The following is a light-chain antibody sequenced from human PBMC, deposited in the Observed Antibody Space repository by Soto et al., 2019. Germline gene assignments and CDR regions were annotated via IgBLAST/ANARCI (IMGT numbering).Light chain of an antibody. CDR2: GAS. CDR3: QHYNNWPPWT. J-gene: IGKJ1*01. CDR1: QSISSN. Sequence: EIVMTQSPATLSVSPGERATLSCRASQSISSNLGWYQQKPGQAPRLLIYGASTRATGIPAMFSGSGSGTEFTLTISSLQSEDVADYYCQHYNNWPPWTFGQGTKVEIK. V-gene: IGKV3-15*01.